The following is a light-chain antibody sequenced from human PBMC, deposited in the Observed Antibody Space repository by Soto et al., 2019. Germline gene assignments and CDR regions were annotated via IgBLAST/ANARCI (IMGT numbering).Light chain of an antibody. CDR3: MQALQSPFT. J-gene: IGKJ3*01. V-gene: IGKV2-28*01. Sequence: DIVMTQSPLSLPVTPGEPASISCRSSQSLLHSNGYKYLNWYLQKPGQSPLLLIYLTSTRAPGVPDRFSGSLSGTDFTLKISKVEADDVGVYYCMQALQSPFTFRPGTKFYIK. CDR2: LTS. CDR1: QSLLHSNGYKY.